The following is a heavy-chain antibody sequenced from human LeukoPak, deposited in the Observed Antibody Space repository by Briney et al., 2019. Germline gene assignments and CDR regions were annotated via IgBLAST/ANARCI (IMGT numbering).Heavy chain of an antibody. J-gene: IGHJ4*02. CDR1: GFTFSSYW. CDR3: ARVGSGSYYADLFDY. Sequence: PGGSLRLSCAASGFTFSSYWMSWVRQAPGKGLEWVANIKQDGSEKYYVDSVKGRFTISRDNAKNSLYLQMNSLRAEDTAVYYCARVGSGSYYADLFDYWGQGTLVTVSS. D-gene: IGHD1-26*01. CDR2: IKQDGSEK. V-gene: IGHV3-7*01.